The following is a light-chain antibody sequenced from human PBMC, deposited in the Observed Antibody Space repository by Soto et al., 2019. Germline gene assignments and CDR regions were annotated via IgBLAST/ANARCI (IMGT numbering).Light chain of an antibody. V-gene: IGKV3-11*01. J-gene: IGKJ1*01. CDR2: DAS. CDR1: QSVSSY. Sequence: EIVLTQSPATLSLSPGEGATLSSRSSQSVSSYLAWYQQKPGQAPRLLIYDASNRATGIPARFSGSGSGTDFTLTISSLQPEDFATYYCQQANSFPRTFGQGTKVDI. CDR3: QQANSFPRT.